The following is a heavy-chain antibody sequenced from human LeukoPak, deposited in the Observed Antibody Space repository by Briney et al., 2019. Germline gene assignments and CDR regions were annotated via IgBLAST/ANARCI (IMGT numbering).Heavy chain of an antibody. CDR2: ISYDGSNK. CDR1: GFTFSSYA. J-gene: IGHJ4*02. D-gene: IGHD6-13*01. CDR3: ARGVTLHSSSWPVGYFDY. Sequence: GGSLRLSCAASGFTFSSYAMHWVRQAPGKGLEWVAVISYDGSNKYYADSVKGRFTISRDNSKNTLYLQMNSLRAEDTAVYYCARGVTLHSSSWPVGYFDYWGQGTLVTVSS. V-gene: IGHV3-30-3*01.